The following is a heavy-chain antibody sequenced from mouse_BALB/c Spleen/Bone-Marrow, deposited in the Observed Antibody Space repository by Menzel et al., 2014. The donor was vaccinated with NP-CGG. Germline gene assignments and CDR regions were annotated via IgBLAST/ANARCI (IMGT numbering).Heavy chain of an antibody. CDR2: VNPNNGGT. V-gene: IGHV1-34*01. D-gene: IGHD1-2*01. Sequence: EVQLQQSGPDLVKPGASVEISCKASGYSFTGYYMHWVKQSLGKSLEWIGRVNPNNGGTSFNQKFKGKAIFTVDKSSSAAYMELRSLTSEDSAVYYCHYYGYGGAMDYWGQGTSVTVSA. J-gene: IGHJ4*01. CDR3: HYYGYGGAMDY. CDR1: GYSFTGYY.